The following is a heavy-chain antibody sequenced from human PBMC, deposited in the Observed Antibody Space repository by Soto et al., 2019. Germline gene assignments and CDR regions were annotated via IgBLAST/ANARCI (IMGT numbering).Heavy chain of an antibody. CDR3: AREGTSSSDRDYYYGMDV. D-gene: IGHD6-6*01. CDR1: GYTFTSYY. Sequence: GASVKVSCKASGYTFTSYYMHWVRQAPGQGLGWMGIINPSGGSTSYAQKFQGRVTMTRDTSTSTVYMELSSLRSEDTAVYYCAREGTSSSDRDYYYGMDVWGQGTTVTV. J-gene: IGHJ6*02. V-gene: IGHV1-46*01. CDR2: INPSGGST.